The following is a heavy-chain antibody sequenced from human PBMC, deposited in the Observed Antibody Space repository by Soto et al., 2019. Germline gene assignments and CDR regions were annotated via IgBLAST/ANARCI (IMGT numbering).Heavy chain of an antibody. D-gene: IGHD1-1*01. J-gene: IGHJ6*02. CDR2: IWEDGSNK. CDR1: GVSLSSCG. CDR3: ARAPGDEGTFRMVD. Sequence: PGGSLRLSCAASGVSLSSCGMHWVRQAPGKGLEWVALIWEDGSNKYYADSVKGRFNSSRDNSKNPLYMKMNSLRAEDTAVYYFARAPGDEGTFRMVDWYQGTTDTV. V-gene: IGHV3-33*01.